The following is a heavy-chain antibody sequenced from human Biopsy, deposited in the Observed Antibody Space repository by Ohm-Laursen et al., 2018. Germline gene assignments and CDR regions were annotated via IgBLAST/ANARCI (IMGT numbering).Heavy chain of an antibody. CDR1: GFTFINYA. CDR3: AKASGYSSGWPIDY. J-gene: IGHJ4*02. V-gene: IGHV3-9*01. D-gene: IGHD6-25*01. Sequence: SLRLSCSASGFTFINYAMTWVRQAPGKGLEWVSGISWNSGSVVYADSVKGRFTISRDNAKNSLYLQMHSLRAEDTAFYYCAKASGYSSGWPIDYWGQGNLVTVSS. CDR2: ISWNSGSV.